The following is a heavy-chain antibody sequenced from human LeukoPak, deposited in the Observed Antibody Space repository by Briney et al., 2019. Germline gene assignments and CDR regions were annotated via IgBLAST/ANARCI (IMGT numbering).Heavy chain of an antibody. Sequence: GASVKVSCKASGYTFTSYGISWVRQAPGQGLEWMGWISAYNGNTNYAQKLQGRVTMTTDTSTSTAYMELRSLRSEDTAVYYCAIPYSSGWYEGAFDIWGQGTMVTVSS. V-gene: IGHV1-18*01. J-gene: IGHJ3*02. CDR1: GYTFTSYG. D-gene: IGHD6-19*01. CDR3: AIPYSSGWYEGAFDI. CDR2: ISAYNGNT.